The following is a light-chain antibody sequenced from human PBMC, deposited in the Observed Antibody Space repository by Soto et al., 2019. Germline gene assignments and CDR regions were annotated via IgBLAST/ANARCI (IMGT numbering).Light chain of an antibody. CDR2: GAS. J-gene: IGKJ2*01. CDR3: QQYGSSLYT. CDR1: QSVKSSY. Sequence: EIVLTQSPGTLSLSPGERATLSCRASQSVKSSYLAWYQQKPGQAPRLLIYGASSRATGIPDRFSGSGSGTDFTLTISRLEPEDFASYYCQQYGSSLYTFGQGTKLEIK. V-gene: IGKV3-20*01.